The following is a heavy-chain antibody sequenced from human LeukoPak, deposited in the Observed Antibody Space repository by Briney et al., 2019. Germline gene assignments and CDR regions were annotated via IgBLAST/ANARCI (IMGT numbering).Heavy chain of an antibody. D-gene: IGHD2-15*01. Sequence: GGSLRLSCAASGFTFNNFGMHWVRQAPGKGLEWVTFIQYNGNNKYYADSVKGRFTISRDNSKNTLYLQMNSLGAEDTAVYYCARDRGTYCSGGSCYSLNYWGQGTLVTVSS. CDR2: IQYNGNNK. CDR1: GFTFNNFG. J-gene: IGHJ4*02. V-gene: IGHV3-30*02. CDR3: ARDRGTYCSGGSCYSLNY.